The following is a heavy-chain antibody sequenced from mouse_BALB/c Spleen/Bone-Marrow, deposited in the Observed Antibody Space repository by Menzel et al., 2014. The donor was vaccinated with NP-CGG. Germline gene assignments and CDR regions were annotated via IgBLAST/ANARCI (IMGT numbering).Heavy chain of an antibody. D-gene: IGHD1-2*01. CDR2: INPESSTI. CDR1: GFDFSRYW. Sequence: EVMLVESGGGLVQPGGSLKLSCTASGFDFSRYWMSWVRQAPGKGLQWIGEINPESSTINYTPSLKDKFIISRDNAKNTLYLQRSKMRSEDTALYFCTRLTYCGLSDYWGQGTTLTVSS. V-gene: IGHV4-1*02. CDR3: TRLTYCGLSDY. J-gene: IGHJ2*01.